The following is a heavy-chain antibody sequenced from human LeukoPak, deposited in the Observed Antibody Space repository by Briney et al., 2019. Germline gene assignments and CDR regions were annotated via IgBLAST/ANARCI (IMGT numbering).Heavy chain of an antibody. V-gene: IGHV3-74*01. Sequence: PGGSLRLSCAASGFTFSSYWMHWVRQAPGKGLVWVSRINSDGSSTSYADSVKGRFTISRDNAKNTLYLQMNSLRAEDTAVYYCVGAVTTMGARYYYMDVWGKGSTVTVSS. J-gene: IGHJ6*03. CDR2: INSDGSST. CDR1: GFTFSSYW. CDR3: VGAVTTMGARYYYMDV. D-gene: IGHD4-17*01.